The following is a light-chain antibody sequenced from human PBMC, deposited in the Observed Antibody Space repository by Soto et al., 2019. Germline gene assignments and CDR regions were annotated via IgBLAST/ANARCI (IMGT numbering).Light chain of an antibody. J-gene: IGLJ1*01. CDR3: SSYVGTNSYV. CDR1: SSDVGGYNY. V-gene: IGLV2-8*01. Sequence: QSALTQPPSASGSPGQSVTISCTGTSSDVGGYNYVSWYQHHPGKAPKLIIYEVYKRPSGVPDRFSGSKSGNTAALTVSGLQAEDESYYYCSSYVGTNSYVFVTGSKVTVL. CDR2: EVY.